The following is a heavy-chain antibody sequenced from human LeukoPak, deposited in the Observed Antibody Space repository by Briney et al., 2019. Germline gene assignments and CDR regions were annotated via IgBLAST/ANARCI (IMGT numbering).Heavy chain of an antibody. J-gene: IGHJ5*02. CDR3: ARDYRGWFDP. CDR1: GLSFSRDW. D-gene: IGHD4-11*01. V-gene: IGHV3-7*01. CDR2: IGQDGSEK. Sequence: GRSLRLSCAVSGLSFSRDWMTWVRQAPGKGLEWVANIGQDGSEKYYVDSVKGRFTISRDNTKNSLYLQMNSLGVEDTAVYYCARDYRGWFDPWGQGTLVTVSS.